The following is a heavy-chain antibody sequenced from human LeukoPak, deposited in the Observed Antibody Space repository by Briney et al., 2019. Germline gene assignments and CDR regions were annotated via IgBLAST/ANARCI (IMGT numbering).Heavy chain of an antibody. Sequence: SETLSLTCAVYGGSFSGYYRSWIRQPPGKGLEWIGEINHSGSTNYNPSLKSRVTISVDTSKNQFSLKLSSVTAADTAVYYCARRFGGYSSSWYGGLHWGQGTLVTVSS. CDR3: ARRFGGYSSSWYGGLH. J-gene: IGHJ4*02. CDR1: GGSFSGYY. V-gene: IGHV4-34*01. D-gene: IGHD6-13*01. CDR2: INHSGST.